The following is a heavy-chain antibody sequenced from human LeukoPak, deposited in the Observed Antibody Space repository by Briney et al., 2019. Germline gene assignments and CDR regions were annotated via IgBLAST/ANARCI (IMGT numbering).Heavy chain of an antibody. V-gene: IGHV3-21*01. CDR3: ARGIYSSSSPGGY. J-gene: IGHJ4*02. D-gene: IGHD6-6*01. CDR1: GFTFSSYS. Sequence: GGSLRLSCAASGFTFSSYSMNWVRQAPGKGLEWVSSISSSSSYIYYADSVKGRFTISRDNAKNSLYLQMNSLRAEDTAVYYCARGIYSSSSPGGYWGQGTLVTVSS. CDR2: ISSSSSYI.